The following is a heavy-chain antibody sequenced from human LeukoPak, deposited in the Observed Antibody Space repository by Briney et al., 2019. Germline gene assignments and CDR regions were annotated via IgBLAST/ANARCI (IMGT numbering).Heavy chain of an antibody. CDR1: GFTFSNAW. CDR2: ISSSSSYI. J-gene: IGHJ4*02. D-gene: IGHD3/OR15-3a*01. V-gene: IGHV3-21*01. CDR3: TRAVAADDFSPGY. Sequence: GGSLRLSCAASGFTFSNAWMSWVRQAPGKGLEWISCISSSSSYIYYADSVKGRFTISRDNAKNSVYLQMNSLRAEDTGVYYCTRAVAADDFSPGYWGQGTLVTVSS.